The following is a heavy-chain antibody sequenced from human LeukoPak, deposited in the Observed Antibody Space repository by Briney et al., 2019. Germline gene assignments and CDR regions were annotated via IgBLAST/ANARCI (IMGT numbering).Heavy chain of an antibody. CDR2: IYYSGST. CDR1: GGSISSSSYY. D-gene: IGHD6-19*01. Sequence: PSETLSLTCTVSGGSISSSSYYWGWIRQPPGKGLEWIGSIYYSGSTYYNPSLKSRVTISVDTSKNQFSLKLSSVTAADTAVYYCARRAVAGRSSRYWGQGTLVTVSS. V-gene: IGHV4-39*01. J-gene: IGHJ4*02. CDR3: ARRAVAGRSSRY.